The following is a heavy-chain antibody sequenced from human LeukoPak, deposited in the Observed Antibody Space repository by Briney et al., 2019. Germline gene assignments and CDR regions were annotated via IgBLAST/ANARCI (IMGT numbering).Heavy chain of an antibody. CDR2: IDWDDDK. CDR1: GFSLSTSGMC. CDR3: ARTPYYYGSGTVSAFDI. D-gene: IGHD3-10*01. V-gene: IGHV2-70*11. Sequence: ESGPALVKPTQTLTLTCTFSGFSLSTSGMCVSWIRQPPGKALEWLARIDWDDDKYYSTSLKTRLTISKDTSKNQVVLTMTNMDPVDTATYYCARTPYYYGSGTVSAFDIWGQGTMVTVSS. J-gene: IGHJ3*02.